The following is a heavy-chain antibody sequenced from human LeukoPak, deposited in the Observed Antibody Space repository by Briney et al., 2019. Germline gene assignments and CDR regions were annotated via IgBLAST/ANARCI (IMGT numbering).Heavy chain of an antibody. V-gene: IGHV4-34*01. Sequence: SETLSLTCAVYGGSFGGYYWSWIRQPPGKGLEWIGEINHSGSTNYNPSLKSRVTISVDTSKNQFSLKLSSVTAADTAVYYCARGSVYHDFWSSPGYWFDPWGQGTLVTVSS. CDR3: ARGSVYHDFWSSPGYWFDP. CDR2: INHSGST. CDR1: GGSFGGYY. D-gene: IGHD3-3*01. J-gene: IGHJ5*02.